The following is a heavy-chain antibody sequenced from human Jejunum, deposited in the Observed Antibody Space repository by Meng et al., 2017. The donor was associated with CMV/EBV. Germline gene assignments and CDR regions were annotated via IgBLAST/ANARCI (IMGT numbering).Heavy chain of an antibody. D-gene: IGHD5-18*01. CDR2: NNEGGGGE. CDR1: FW. Sequence: FWVGLVRQAPGEGLGVVAKNNEGGGGETFLDSVEGRFTISRENAKKSLYLQMSSLRARDTAVYYCAREGTQLWPPNWFFDLWGRGTPVTVSS. CDR3: AREGTQLWPPNWFFDL. J-gene: IGHJ2*01. V-gene: IGHV3-7*04.